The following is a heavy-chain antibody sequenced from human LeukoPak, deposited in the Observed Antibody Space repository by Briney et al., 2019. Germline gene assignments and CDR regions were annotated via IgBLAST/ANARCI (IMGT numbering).Heavy chain of an antibody. CDR1: GFTVSSNY. CDR3: AKGAMPYYDGSGYNYFDY. J-gene: IGHJ4*02. CDR2: MSGSGGMT. D-gene: IGHD3-22*01. V-gene: IGHV3-23*01. Sequence: PGGSLRLSCAASGFTVSSNYMSWVRQAPGKGLEWVSAMSGSGGMTYYADSVKGRFSISRGNSKNTLHLQMNSLRAEDTAVYYCAKGAMPYYDGSGYNYFDYWGQGTPVTVSS.